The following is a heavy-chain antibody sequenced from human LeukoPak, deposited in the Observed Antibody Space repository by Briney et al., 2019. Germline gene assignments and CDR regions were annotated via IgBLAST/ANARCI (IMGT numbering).Heavy chain of an antibody. J-gene: IGHJ4*02. CDR1: GGSFSGYY. CDR3: AITYDDSSGYYFDY. CDR2: INHSGST. V-gene: IGHV4-34*01. D-gene: IGHD3-22*01. Sequence: PSETLSLTCAVYGGSFSGYYWSWIRQPPGKGLEWIGEINHSGSTNYNPSLKSRVTISVDTSKNQFSLKLSSVTAADTAVYYCAITYDDSSGYYFDYWGQGTLVTVSS.